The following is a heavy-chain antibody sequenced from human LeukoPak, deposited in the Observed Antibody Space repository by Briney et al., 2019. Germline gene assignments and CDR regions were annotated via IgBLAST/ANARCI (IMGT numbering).Heavy chain of an antibody. Sequence: ASVKVSCKASGYTFTSYGIGWVRQAPGQGLEWMGWISAYNGNTNYAQKFQGRVIMTTDTSTSTAYMELRSLRSDDTAVYYCVRDPMGGHKIWYFDLWGRGTLVTVSS. D-gene: IGHD3-16*01. CDR2: ISAYNGNT. J-gene: IGHJ2*01. CDR3: VRDPMGGHKIWYFDL. V-gene: IGHV1-18*01. CDR1: GYTFTSYG.